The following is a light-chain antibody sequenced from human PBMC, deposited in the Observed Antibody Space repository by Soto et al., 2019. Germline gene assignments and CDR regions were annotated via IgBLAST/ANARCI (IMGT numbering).Light chain of an antibody. V-gene: IGKV1-33*01. CDR2: DAS. CDR1: EDVSDY. CDR3: QLYKNVILT. J-gene: IGKJ4*01. Sequence: DIKMTQSPSSLSASVGDRVTLTCQASEDVSDYVNWYQQKPGRAPKLLIYDASKLETGVPSRFSGSGSGTDFTVTIRALQPEDFATYYCQLYKNVILTFGGGTRVDI.